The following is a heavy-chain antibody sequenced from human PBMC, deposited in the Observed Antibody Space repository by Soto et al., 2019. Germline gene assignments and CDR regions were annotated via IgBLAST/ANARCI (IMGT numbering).Heavy chain of an antibody. CDR1: GFSLSNSGVG. V-gene: IGHV2-5*02. D-gene: IGHD2-15*01. J-gene: IGHJ5*02. CDR3: AHPLFEFTPAQVAEFWFDP. Sequence: QITLKESGPTLVKPTQTLTLTCTFSGFSLSNSGVGVGWIRQPPGKALEWLALIYWDDDKRYSPSLKSRLTITKDTSKNQVVLTMTNMDPVDTAKYYCAHPLFEFTPAQVAEFWFDPWGQGTLVTFSS. CDR2: IYWDDDK.